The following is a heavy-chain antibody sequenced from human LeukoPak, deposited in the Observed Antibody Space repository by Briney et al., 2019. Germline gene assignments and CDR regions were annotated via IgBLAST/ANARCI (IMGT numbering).Heavy chain of an antibody. J-gene: IGHJ4*02. CDR1: GFTFSSYA. V-gene: IGHV3-30-3*01. CDR2: ISYDGSNK. D-gene: IGHD3-3*01. Sequence: GGSLRLSCAASGFTFSSYAMHWVRQAPGKGLEWVAVISYDGSNKYYADSVKGRFTISRDNAKNTLYLQMNSLRAEDTAVYYCARGNYDFWSGYYIYWGQGTLVTVSS. CDR3: ARGNYDFWSGYYIY.